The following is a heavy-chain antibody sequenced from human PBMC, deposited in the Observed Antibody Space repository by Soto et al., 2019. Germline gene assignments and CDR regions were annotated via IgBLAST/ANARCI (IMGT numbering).Heavy chain of an antibody. CDR3: ARGNFYYGMDV. CDR2: FSDSGST. J-gene: IGHJ6*02. V-gene: IGHV4-34*01. CDR1: GGSFSGNY. Sequence: PSETLSLTFAVYGGSFSGNYWSWVRQPPGKGLEWIGEFSDSGSTNYNPSLKGRVTISEDMSKSQFSLKLSSVTAADTAVYYCARGNFYYGMDVWGQGTTVTVSS.